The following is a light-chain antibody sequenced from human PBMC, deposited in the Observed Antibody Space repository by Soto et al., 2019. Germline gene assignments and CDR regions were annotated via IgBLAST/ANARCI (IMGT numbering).Light chain of an antibody. V-gene: IGKV1-5*01. CDR1: QSISSW. Sequence: DIQMTQSPSTLSASVGDRVTITCRASQSISSWLAWYQQKPGKAPKLLIYDASSLESGVPSRFSGSGSGTEFTLTISGLEPEDFALYYCQQRYNWPLTFGGGTKVDIK. CDR2: DAS. CDR3: QQRYNWPLT. J-gene: IGKJ4*01.